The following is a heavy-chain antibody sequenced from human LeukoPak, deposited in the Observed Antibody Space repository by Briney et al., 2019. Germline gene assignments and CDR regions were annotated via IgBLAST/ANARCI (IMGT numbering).Heavy chain of an antibody. J-gene: IGHJ4*02. CDR2: IYHSGST. D-gene: IGHD3-22*01. Sequence: SETLSLTCAVSGGSISSSNWWSWVRQPPGKGLEWIGEIYHSGSTNYNPSLKNRVTISVDKSKNQFSLKLSSVTAADTAVYYCARDAYYDSRGAPDYWGQGTLVTVSS. CDR1: GGSISSSNW. CDR3: ARDAYYDSRGAPDY. V-gene: IGHV4-4*02.